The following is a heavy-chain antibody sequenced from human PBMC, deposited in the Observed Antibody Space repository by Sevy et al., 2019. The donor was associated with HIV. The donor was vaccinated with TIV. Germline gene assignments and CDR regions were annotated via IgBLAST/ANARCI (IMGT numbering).Heavy chain of an antibody. CDR2: ISSGNTYT. Sequence: GGSLRLSCAASGLIFSDYYMRWVRQAPGKGLEWVADISSGNTYTNYADSVKGRFTISRDNAKKSLYLQMNTLRAEDTAVYYCASLRVIASAPYYFDYWGQGALVTVSS. CDR1: GLIFSDYY. V-gene: IGHV3-11*06. J-gene: IGHJ4*02. D-gene: IGHD2-21*01. CDR3: ASLRVIASAPYYFDY.